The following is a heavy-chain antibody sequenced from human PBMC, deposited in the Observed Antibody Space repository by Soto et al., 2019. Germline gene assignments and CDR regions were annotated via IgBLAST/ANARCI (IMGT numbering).Heavy chain of an antibody. CDR1: GGSFSGYY. CDR2: INHSGST. V-gene: IGHV4-34*01. CDR3: ARLAKDYYDSSGYYSIDY. Sequence: QVQLQQWGAGLLKPSETLSLTCAVYGGSFSGYYWSWIRQPPGKGLEWIGEINHSGSTNYNPSLTSRVTISVDTSKNQFSLKLSSVTAADTAVYYCARLAKDYYDSSGYYSIDYWGQGTLVTVSS. D-gene: IGHD3-22*01. J-gene: IGHJ4*02.